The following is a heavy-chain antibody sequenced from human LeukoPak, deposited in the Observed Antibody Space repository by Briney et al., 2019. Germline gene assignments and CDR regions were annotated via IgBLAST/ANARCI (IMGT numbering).Heavy chain of an antibody. Sequence: GGSLRLSCAASGFTFSSYAMSWVRQAPGKGLEWVSAISGSGGSTYYADSVKGRFTISRDNCKNTLYLQINSLRAEDTAVYYCAKDAYYYDSSGYYWGQGTLVTVSS. V-gene: IGHV3-23*01. CDR3: AKDAYYYDSSGYY. J-gene: IGHJ4*02. CDR2: ISGSGGST. CDR1: GFTFSSYA. D-gene: IGHD3-22*01.